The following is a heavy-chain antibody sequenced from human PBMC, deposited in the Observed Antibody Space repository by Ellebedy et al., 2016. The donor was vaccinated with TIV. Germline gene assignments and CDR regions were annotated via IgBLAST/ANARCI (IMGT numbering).Heavy chain of an antibody. CDR1: GFTFTNYA. Sequence: GGSLRLSXAASGFTFTNYAMAWVRQAPEKGLEWVSVISAGGGSTYYADSVKGRFTISRDNLKNTLFLEMSSLRPEDAALFYCARVNGTAWFPPRFFDYWGQGTLVPVSS. CDR3: ARVNGTAWFPPRFFDY. J-gene: IGHJ4*02. D-gene: IGHD6-19*01. CDR2: ISAGGGST. V-gene: IGHV3-23*01.